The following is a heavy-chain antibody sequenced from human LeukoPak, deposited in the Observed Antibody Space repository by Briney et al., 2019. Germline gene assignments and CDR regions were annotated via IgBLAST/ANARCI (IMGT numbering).Heavy chain of an antibody. J-gene: IGHJ5*02. D-gene: IGHD2-15*01. CDR1: GGSISSSSYY. CDR2: IYYSGST. CDR3: ARSYCSGGSCYSAERGINWFDP. Sequence: PSETLSLTCTVSGGSISSSSYYWGWIRQPPWKGLEWIGSIYYSGSTYYNPSLKSRVTISVDTSKNQFSLKLSSVTAADTAVYYCARSYCSGGSCYSAERGINWFDPWGQGTLVTVSS. V-gene: IGHV4-39*07.